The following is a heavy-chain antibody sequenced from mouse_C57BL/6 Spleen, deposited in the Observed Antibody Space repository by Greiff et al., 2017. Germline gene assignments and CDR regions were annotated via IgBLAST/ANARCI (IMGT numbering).Heavy chain of an antibody. J-gene: IGHJ2*01. CDR1: GYSITSGYY. V-gene: IGHV3-6*01. CDR2: ISYDGSN. CDR3: ARDLLLNYFDY. D-gene: IGHD2-1*01. Sequence: VQLQESGPGLVKPSQSLSLTCSVTGYSITSGYYWNWIRQFPGNKLEWMGYISYDGSNNYNPSLKNRISITRDTSKNQFFLKLNSVTTEDTATYYCARDLLLNYFDYWGQGTTLTVSS.